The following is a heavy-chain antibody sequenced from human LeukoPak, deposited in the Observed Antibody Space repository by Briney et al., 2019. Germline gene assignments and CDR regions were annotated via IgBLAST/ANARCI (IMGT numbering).Heavy chain of an antibody. Sequence: GGSLRLSCAASGFTFRSYRMKWVRQAPGKGLKWVSSIRSSSSYILYAASVKARFTISRANAKNFLYLQMTRLRAADTAVYYCARYSDTGYSSSWYSTPIDYWGQGTLVTVSS. V-gene: IGHV3-21*06. D-gene: IGHD6-13*01. CDR2: IRSSSSYI. J-gene: IGHJ4*02. CDR1: GFTFRSYR. CDR3: ARYSDTGYSSSWYSTPIDY.